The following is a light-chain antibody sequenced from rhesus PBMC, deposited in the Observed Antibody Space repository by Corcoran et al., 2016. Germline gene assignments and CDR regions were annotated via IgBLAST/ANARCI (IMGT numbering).Light chain of an antibody. CDR1: QGIISW. J-gene: IGKJ1*01. V-gene: IGKV1-22*01. CDR3: QQYSSRPRT. Sequence: DIQMTQSPSSLSASVGDTVTITCRASQGIISWLAWYQQKPGKATKLLIYKASSLQSGVPSRFSGRGSGTDFTLTISSLQSEDFATYYCQQYSSRPRTFGQGTKVEIK. CDR2: KAS.